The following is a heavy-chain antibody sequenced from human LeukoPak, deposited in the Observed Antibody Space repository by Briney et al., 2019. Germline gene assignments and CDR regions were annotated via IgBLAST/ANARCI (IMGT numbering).Heavy chain of an antibody. Sequence: GRSLRLSCAASGFTFSSYAMHWVPQAPGKGLEWVAGISYDGSIKYYADSVKGRFTTSRDNSKTTLYLQMNSLRVEDTAAYYCAKVRAPSGWFNSDYWGQGTLVTVSS. J-gene: IGHJ4*02. CDR3: AKVRAPSGWFNSDY. CDR2: ISYDGSIK. CDR1: GFTFSSYA. D-gene: IGHD6-19*01. V-gene: IGHV3-30-3*01.